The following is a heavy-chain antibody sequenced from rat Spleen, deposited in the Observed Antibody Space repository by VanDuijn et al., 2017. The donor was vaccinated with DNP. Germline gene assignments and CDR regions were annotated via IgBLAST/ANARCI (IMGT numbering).Heavy chain of an antibody. CDR1: GFSLTSYG. CDR2: IQSGGRT. J-gene: IGHJ3*01. CDR3: ARSSYGYNRNWFAY. D-gene: IGHD1-9*01. V-gene: IGHV2-1*01. Sequence: QVQMKETGPGLVQTTQTLSVTCTVSGFSLTSYGVHWVRQPPGKGLEWMGRIQSGGRTDYNSTHKSRLSISRDTSKSQVLLKMNSLQTEDTAMYFCARSSYGYNRNWFAYWGQGTLVTVSS.